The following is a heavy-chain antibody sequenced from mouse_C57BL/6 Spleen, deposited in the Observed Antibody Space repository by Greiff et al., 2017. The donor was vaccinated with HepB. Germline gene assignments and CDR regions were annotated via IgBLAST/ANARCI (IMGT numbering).Heavy chain of an antibody. CDR1: GYAFSSSW. CDR2: IYPGDGDT. J-gene: IGHJ3*01. V-gene: IGHV1-82*01. D-gene: IGHD4-1*01. Sequence: VQLQESGPELVKPGASVKISCKASGYAFSSSWMNWVKQRPGKGLEWIGRIYPGDGDTNYNGKFKGKATLTADKSSSTAYMQLSSLTSEDSAVYFCARSLELGFAYWGQGTLVTVSA. CDR3: ARSLELGFAY.